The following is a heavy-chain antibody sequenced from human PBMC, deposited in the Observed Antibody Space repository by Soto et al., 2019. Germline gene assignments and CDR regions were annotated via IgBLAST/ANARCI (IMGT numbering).Heavy chain of an antibody. D-gene: IGHD6-13*01. CDR3: AKYRRTEAEGFTLDY. Sequence: SETLCLTCTTSGDSISIYYWSWIRTPPGKVLEWIGYIYYTGSTTYNPSLESRVTMSVDTSKNQFSLKLSSVNAADTAVYYCAKYRRTEAEGFTLDYWGRGTLVTVSS. CDR1: GDSISIYY. J-gene: IGHJ4*02. V-gene: IGHV4-59*01. CDR2: IYYTGST.